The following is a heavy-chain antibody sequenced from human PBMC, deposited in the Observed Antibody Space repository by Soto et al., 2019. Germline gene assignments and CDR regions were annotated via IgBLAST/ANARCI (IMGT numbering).Heavy chain of an antibody. CDR3: ARLGLTPYAPDY. Sequence: PGESLKISCKGSGNSFTTFWIAWVRHLPGKGLEWMGMIYPGDSDTRYSPSFQGQVTISADKSISTAYLQWGSLMASDTAIYYCARLGLTPYAPDYWGQGTLVTVSS. J-gene: IGHJ4*02. D-gene: IGHD3-9*01. CDR2: IYPGDSDT. V-gene: IGHV5-51*01. CDR1: GNSFTTFW.